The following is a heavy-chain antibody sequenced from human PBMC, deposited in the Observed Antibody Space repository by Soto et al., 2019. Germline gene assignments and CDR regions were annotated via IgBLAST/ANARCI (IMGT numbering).Heavy chain of an antibody. D-gene: IGHD6-6*01. Sequence: SVKVSCKASGGTFSSYTISWVRQAPGQGLEWMGRIIPILGIANYAQKFQGRVTITADKSTSTAYMELSSLRSEDTAVYYCARDLGDSSSHLYCYYGMDVWGEGTTVTVAS. CDR1: GGTFSSYT. CDR2: IIPILGIA. J-gene: IGHJ6*02. CDR3: ARDLGDSSSHLYCYYGMDV. V-gene: IGHV1-69*04.